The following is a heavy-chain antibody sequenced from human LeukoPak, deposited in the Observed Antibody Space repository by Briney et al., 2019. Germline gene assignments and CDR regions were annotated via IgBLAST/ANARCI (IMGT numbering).Heavy chain of an antibody. V-gene: IGHV3-23*01. D-gene: IGHD3-22*01. CDR3: AKRGVVIRVILVGFHKQAYYFDS. J-gene: IGHJ4*03. CDR2: ISDTGGTI. CDR1: GITLSNYG. Sequence: GGSLRLSCAVSGITLSNYGMSWVRQAPGKGLQWVAGISDTGGTITYADSVSGRFTISRDNAENTLYLQMNSLRAEDTAVYFCAKRGVVIRVILVGFHKQAYYFDSWGHGALVTVSS.